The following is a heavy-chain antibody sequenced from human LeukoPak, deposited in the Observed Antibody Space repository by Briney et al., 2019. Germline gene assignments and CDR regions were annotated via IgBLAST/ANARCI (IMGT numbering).Heavy chain of an antibody. J-gene: IGHJ4*02. CDR2: IYWDNDD. V-gene: IGHV2-5*02. D-gene: IGHD4/OR15-4a*01. CDR3: ARAPLVITATGFFDY. CDR1: GFSLNTRGVG. Sequence: SGPTLVNPTQTLTLTCTFSGFSLNTRGVGVAWIRQPLGKALEWLALIYWDNDDRYSPSIKRRLTISKDASKNQVILTMTNMDPVDTATYFCARAPLVITATGFFDYWGQGTLVTVSS.